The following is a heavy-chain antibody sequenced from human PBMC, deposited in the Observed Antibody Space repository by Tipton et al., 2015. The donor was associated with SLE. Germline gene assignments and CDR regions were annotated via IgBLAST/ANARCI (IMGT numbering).Heavy chain of an antibody. D-gene: IGHD2-8*01. CDR2: IHHDTGTT. CDR1: GGSIGSLPW. Sequence: SLRLSCAVSGGSIGSLPWWSWVRQPPGKGLEWIGEIHHDTGTTNYNPSLKSRVTISVDKSKNQFSLELSSVTAADTAVYYCASTVLGFVPVDSWGQGTLVTVSS. CDR3: ASTVLGFVPVDS. V-gene: IGHV4-4*02. J-gene: IGHJ4*02.